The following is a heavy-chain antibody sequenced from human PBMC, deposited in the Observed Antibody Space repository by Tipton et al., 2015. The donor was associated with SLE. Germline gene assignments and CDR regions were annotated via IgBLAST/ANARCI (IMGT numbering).Heavy chain of an antibody. Sequence: QLVQSGAEVKKSGAPVKVSCKASGYNFNAYYIHWVRQAPGHGLEWMGQMNPNSGGTHYAQSFQGRVTMTGDTSVSTAYMELSGLRSDDTAVYFCARVGSGWFHFDYWGQGALVTVSS. V-gene: IGHV1-2*06. D-gene: IGHD6-19*01. J-gene: IGHJ4*02. CDR1: GYNFNAYY. CDR3: ARVGSGWFHFDY. CDR2: MNPNSGGT.